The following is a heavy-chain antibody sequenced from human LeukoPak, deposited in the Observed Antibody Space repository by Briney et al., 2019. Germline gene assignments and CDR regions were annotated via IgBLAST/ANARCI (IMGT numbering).Heavy chain of an antibody. J-gene: IGHJ5*02. CDR2: INAGNGNT. Sequence: ASVKVSCKASGGTFSSYAISWVRQAPGQRLEWMGWINAGNGNTKYSQKFQGRVTITRDTSASTAYMELSSLRSEDTAVYYCARADFNIAVAVFDPWGQGTLVTASS. V-gene: IGHV1-3*01. CDR1: GGTFSSYA. D-gene: IGHD6-19*01. CDR3: ARADFNIAVAVFDP.